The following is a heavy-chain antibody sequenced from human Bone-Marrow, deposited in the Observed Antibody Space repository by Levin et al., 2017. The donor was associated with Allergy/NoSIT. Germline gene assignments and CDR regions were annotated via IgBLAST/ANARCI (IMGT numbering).Heavy chain of an antibody. CDR3: AHRLHNNGNWNYGAFDY. D-gene: IGHD1-7*01. V-gene: IGHV2-5*02. CDR2: IYWDNDK. J-gene: IGHJ4*02. CDR1: GFALTTRPVG. Sequence: GSGPTLVKPTQTLTLTCTFSGFALTTRPVGVGWIRQPPGKALEWVALIYWDNDKRYNPSLRSRLTITKDTSKNQVVLTMTNMDPADTATYYCAHRLHNNGNWNYGAFDYWGQGILITVSS.